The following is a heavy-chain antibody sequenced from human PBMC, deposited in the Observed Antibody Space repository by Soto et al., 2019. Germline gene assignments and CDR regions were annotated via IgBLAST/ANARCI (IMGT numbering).Heavy chain of an antibody. CDR2: IWYDGSNK. J-gene: IGHJ5*02. CDR3: ARDGGCRDGYTVGCNWFDP. V-gene: IGHV3-33*01. Sequence: QVQLVESGGGVVQPGRSLRLSCAASGFTGSSYGMHWVRQAPCKGLEWVAVIWYDGSNKYYADSVKGRFTISRDNSKNTLYLQMNSLRDEDTAVYYCARDGGCRDGYTVGCNWFDPWGQGTLATVSS. CDR1: GFTGSSYG. D-gene: IGHD5-12*01.